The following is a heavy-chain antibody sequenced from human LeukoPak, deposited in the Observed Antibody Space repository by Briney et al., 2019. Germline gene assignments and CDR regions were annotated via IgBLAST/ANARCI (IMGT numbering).Heavy chain of an antibody. Sequence: GGSLRLSCAASGFTFSSYWMSWVRQAPGKGLEWVANIKQDGSEKYYVDSVKGRFTISRDNAKNSLYLQMNSLRAEDTAVYYCAREGRLVATIPLYYYYMDVWGKGTTVTVSS. J-gene: IGHJ6*03. CDR2: IKQDGSEK. CDR1: GFTFSSYW. D-gene: IGHD5-12*01. CDR3: AREGRLVATIPLYYYYMDV. V-gene: IGHV3-7*01.